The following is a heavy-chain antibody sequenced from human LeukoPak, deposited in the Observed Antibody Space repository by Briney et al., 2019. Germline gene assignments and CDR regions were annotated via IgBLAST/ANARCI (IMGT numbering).Heavy chain of an antibody. Sequence: SETLSLTCTVSGGSISSYYWSWIRQPPGKGLEWIGYIYYSGSTDSNPSLKSRVTISLDTSKNQFSLNLSSVTAADTAVYYCARRWVYDKRAFDAWGQGTMVTVSS. CDR2: IYYSGST. J-gene: IGHJ3*01. CDR3: ARRWVYDKRAFDA. CDR1: GGSISSYY. D-gene: IGHD3-16*01. V-gene: IGHV4-59*08.